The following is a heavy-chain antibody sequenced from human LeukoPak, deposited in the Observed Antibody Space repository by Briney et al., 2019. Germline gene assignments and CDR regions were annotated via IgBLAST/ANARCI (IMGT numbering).Heavy chain of an antibody. J-gene: IGHJ4*02. CDR3: SRNGLVDFDY. V-gene: IGHV3-49*03. CDR2: IRRRAYGGAA. CDR1: GYAFDALA. Sequence: GGSLRLLCTTSGYAFDALAEMWLRQPAGKGLEGVGFIRRRAYGGAAEYAASVKGRFIISRDDSKGIAYLQMNSLKTEDTAVYYCSRNGLVDFDYWGQGSRVIVSP.